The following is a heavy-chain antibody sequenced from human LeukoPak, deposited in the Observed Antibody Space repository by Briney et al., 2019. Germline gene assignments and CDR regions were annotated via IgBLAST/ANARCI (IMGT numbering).Heavy chain of an antibody. J-gene: IGHJ5*02. D-gene: IGHD2-2*01. Sequence: ASVKVSCKASGYTFTSYGISWVRQAPGQGLEWMGWISAYNGNTNYAQKLQGRVTMTTDTSTSTAYMELRSLRSDDTAVYYCARVGIVVPAAMSKHNWFDPWGQGTLVTVSS. CDR2: ISAYNGNT. CDR1: GYTFTSYG. V-gene: IGHV1-18*01. CDR3: ARVGIVVPAAMSKHNWFDP.